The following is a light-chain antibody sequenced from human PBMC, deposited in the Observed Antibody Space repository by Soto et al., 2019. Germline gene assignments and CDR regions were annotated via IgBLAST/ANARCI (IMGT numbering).Light chain of an antibody. CDR2: DVS. V-gene: IGLV2-11*01. CDR3: CSYAGSYTRWV. CDR1: SSDVGGYNY. J-gene: IGLJ3*02. Sequence: QSALTQPRSVSGSPGQSVTISCTGTSSDVGGYNYVSWYQQHPGKAPKLMIYDVSKRPSGVPDRFSGSKSGNTASLTISGLQAEDEADSYCCSYAGSYTRWVFGGGTPLTVL.